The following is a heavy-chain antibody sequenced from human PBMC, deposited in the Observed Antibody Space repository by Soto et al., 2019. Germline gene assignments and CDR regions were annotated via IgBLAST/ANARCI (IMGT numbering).Heavy chain of an antibody. Sequence: ADTQYRTFTVAGGTLTDYYWNSILQSPGKGLEWIGYVYYSGSTNYNPSLKSRVTISVDTSKNQFSLKLNSVTAADTAVYFCARGNDWKSSTFDIWGQGTMVTVSS. D-gene: IGHD2-21*01. CDR2: VYYSGST. CDR3: ARGNDWKSSTFDI. CDR1: GGTLTDYY. J-gene: IGHJ3*02. V-gene: IGHV4-59*07.